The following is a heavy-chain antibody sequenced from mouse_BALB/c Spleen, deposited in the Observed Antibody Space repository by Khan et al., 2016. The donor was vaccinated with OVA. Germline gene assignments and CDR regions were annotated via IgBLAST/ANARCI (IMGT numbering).Heavy chain of an antibody. CDR2: IFPGTGTT. CDR3: ARGYFGNYEFAY. J-gene: IGHJ3*01. CDR1: GYTFTNYW. D-gene: IGHD2-1*01. Sequence: QVQLQQSEAELVKPGASVKLSCKTSGYTFTNYWIQWIKQRPGQGLEWIGEIFPGTGTTYYNENFKGKATLTIDTSSTTAYMQLSSLTSEDSAVYLCARGYFGNYEFAYWGQGTLVTVSA. V-gene: IGHV1S132*01.